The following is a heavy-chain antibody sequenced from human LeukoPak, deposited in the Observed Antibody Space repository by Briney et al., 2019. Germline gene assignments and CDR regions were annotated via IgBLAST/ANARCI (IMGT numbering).Heavy chain of an antibody. V-gene: IGHV3-23*01. CDR2: ISGSGGST. CDR3: AKGTYYYGSGTTNAFDY. CDR1: GFTFSSYA. D-gene: IGHD3-10*01. Sequence: GGSLRLSCAASGFTFSSYAMSWVRQAPGKGLEWVSAISGSGGSTYYAGSVKGRFTISRDNSKNTLYLQMNSLRAEDTAVYYCAKGTYYYGSGTTNAFDYWGQGTLVTVSS. J-gene: IGHJ4*02.